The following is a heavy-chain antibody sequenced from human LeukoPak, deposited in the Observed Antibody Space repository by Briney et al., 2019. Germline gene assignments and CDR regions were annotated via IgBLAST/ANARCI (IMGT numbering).Heavy chain of an antibody. Sequence: GGSLRLSCAASGFTFSNYNMNWVRPAPGEGLEWVSYISSSSGIIYYADSVKGRFTISRDHAKNSLYLQMDSLRVEDTAVYYCATDFNKGFDPWGQGTLVTVSS. J-gene: IGHJ5*02. D-gene: IGHD1/OR15-1a*01. CDR2: ISSSSGII. CDR1: GFTFSNYN. V-gene: IGHV3-48*04. CDR3: ATDFNKGFDP.